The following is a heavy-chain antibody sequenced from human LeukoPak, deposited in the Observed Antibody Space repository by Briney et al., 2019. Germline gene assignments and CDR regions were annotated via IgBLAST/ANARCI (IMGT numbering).Heavy chain of an antibody. J-gene: IGHJ4*02. CDR2: IYYSGST. CDR1: GGSVSSGSYY. V-gene: IGHV4-61*01. Sequence: SETLSLTCTVSGGSVSSGSYYWSWIRQPPGKGLEWIGYIYYSGSTNYNPSLKSRVTISVDTSKNQFSLKLSSVTAADTAVYYCAGLYSSGWFAQPDTDYWGQGTLVTVSS. CDR3: AGLYSSGWFAQPDTDY. D-gene: IGHD6-19*01.